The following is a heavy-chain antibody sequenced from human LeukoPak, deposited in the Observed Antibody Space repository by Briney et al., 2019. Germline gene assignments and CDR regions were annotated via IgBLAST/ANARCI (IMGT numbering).Heavy chain of an antibody. CDR2: INHSGGS. V-gene: IGHV4-34*01. CDR3: ARADYGSGSYYRGYYYRMDG. J-gene: IGHJ6*04. Sequence: PSETLSLTCAVYGGSFIGYYWSWIRQPPGEGVEWRGEINHSGGSNYNPSLTSRVTISVDTAKNQFSLKLKSMTAADTAVYYCARADYGSGSYYRGYYYRMDGWGKGTTVTVSS. CDR1: GGSFIGYY. D-gene: IGHD3-10*01.